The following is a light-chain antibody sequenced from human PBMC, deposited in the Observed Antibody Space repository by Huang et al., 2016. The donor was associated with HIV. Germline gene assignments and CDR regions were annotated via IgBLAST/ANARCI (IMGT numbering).Light chain of an antibody. V-gene: IGKV1-33*01. J-gene: IGKJ3*01. Sequence: DIQMTQSPSSLSASVGDRVTITCQASQDIRKYLNWYQQRPGKGPKVLIYDASNLETGVPSRFSGGGSGTDFTLTISSLQPEDFATYFCQQYNNFPFTFGPGTKVDIK. CDR3: QQYNNFPFT. CDR2: DAS. CDR1: QDIRKY.